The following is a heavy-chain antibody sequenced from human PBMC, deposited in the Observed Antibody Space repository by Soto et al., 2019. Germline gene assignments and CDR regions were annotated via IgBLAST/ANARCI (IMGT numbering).Heavy chain of an antibody. V-gene: IGHV1-46*03. J-gene: IGHJ5*02. Sequence: ASVKVSCKASGYTFTSYYMHWVRQAPGQGLEWMGIINPSGGSTSYAQKFQGRVTMTRDTSTSTVYMELSSLRSEDTAVYYCARDVTITIFGVAHNWSDPWGQGTLVTVSS. CDR1: GYTFTSYY. CDR2: INPSGGST. CDR3: ARDVTITIFGVAHNWSDP. D-gene: IGHD3-3*01.